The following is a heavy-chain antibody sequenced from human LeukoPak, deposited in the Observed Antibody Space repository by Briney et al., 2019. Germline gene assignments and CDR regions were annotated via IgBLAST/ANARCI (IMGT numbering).Heavy chain of an antibody. D-gene: IGHD6-13*01. CDR2: TYYSGST. V-gene: IGHV4-59*08. CDR1: GGSISSYY. J-gene: IGHJ3*02. CDR3: ARPRIAAAHDAFDI. Sequence: SETLSLTCTVSGGSISSYYWSWIRQPPGKGLEWIGYTYYSGSTNYNPSLKSRVTISVDTSKNQFSLKLSSVTAADTAVYYCARPRIAAAHDAFDIWGQGTMVTVSS.